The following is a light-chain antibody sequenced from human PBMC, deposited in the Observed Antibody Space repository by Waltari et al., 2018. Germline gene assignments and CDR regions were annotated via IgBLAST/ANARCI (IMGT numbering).Light chain of an antibody. Sequence: DIVMTQPPLSLPITPGEPASISCRSPQSLLHSNGNTYLHWYLQKPGQAPQLLIYRGSNRASGVPDRFSGSGSGTDFTLKISKVEAEDVGVYYCVQAIAFPFTFGPGTKLDIK. CDR1: QSLLHSNGNTY. J-gene: IGKJ3*01. CDR3: VQAIAFPFT. V-gene: IGKV2-40*01. CDR2: RGS.